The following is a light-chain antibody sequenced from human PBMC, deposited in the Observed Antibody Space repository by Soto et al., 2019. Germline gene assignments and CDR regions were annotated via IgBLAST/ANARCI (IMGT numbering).Light chain of an antibody. CDR3: SSYTTSNTRQIV. CDR2: DVS. J-gene: IGLJ1*01. Sequence: QSALTQPASVSGSTGQSITISRTGTSSDVGGYNYVSWYQHHPGKAPKLMIYDVSNRPSGVSNRFSGSKSGNTASLTISGLQPEDEADYYCSSYTTSNTRQIVFGTGTKVTVL. CDR1: SSDVGGYNY. V-gene: IGLV2-14*03.